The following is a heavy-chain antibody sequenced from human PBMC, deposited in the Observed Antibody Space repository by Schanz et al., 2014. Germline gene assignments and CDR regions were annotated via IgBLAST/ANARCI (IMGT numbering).Heavy chain of an antibody. CDR3: AKDIAPLADRPGYGMDV. V-gene: IGHV3-23*01. CDR2: ISSSGST. J-gene: IGHJ6*02. Sequence: EGQLLESGGGLVQPGGSLRLSCAASGFTFSSYGMSWVCQAPGKGLEWVSGISSSGSTYYADSVKGRFTISRDNSKNTMSMQMNSLRAEDTAVSYCAKDIAPLADRPGYGMDVWGQGTTVTVSS. D-gene: IGHD3-3*02. CDR1: GFTFSSYG.